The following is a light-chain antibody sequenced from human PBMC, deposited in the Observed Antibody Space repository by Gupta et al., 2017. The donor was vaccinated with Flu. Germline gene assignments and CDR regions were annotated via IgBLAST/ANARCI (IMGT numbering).Light chain of an antibody. CDR3: QQYNYWPGT. CDR1: QSVKSD. Sequence: GERATLSCRASQSVKSDLGWYQQKPGQAPKLLISGASSRATGIPARFSGSGSGTEFTLTISSLQSEDFAVYWCQQYNYWPGTFGQGTKVEVK. CDR2: GAS. J-gene: IGKJ1*01. V-gene: IGKV3-15*01.